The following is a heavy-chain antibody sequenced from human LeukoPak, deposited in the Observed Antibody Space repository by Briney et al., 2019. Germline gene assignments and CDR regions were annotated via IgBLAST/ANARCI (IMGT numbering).Heavy chain of an antibody. V-gene: IGHV1-8*01. CDR2: MNPNSGNT. CDR3: AKPHTPLSVVPAAYFDY. CDR1: GYTFTSYD. D-gene: IGHD2-2*01. J-gene: IGHJ4*02. Sequence: ASVKVSCKASGYTFTSYDINWVRQATGQGLEWMGWMNPNSGNTGYAQKFQGRVTMTRNTSISTAYMELSSLRAEDTAVYYCAKPHTPLSVVPAAYFDYWGQGTLVTVSS.